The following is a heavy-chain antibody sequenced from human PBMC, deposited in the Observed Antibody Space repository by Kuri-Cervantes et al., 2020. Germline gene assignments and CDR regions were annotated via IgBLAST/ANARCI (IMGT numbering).Heavy chain of an antibody. V-gene: IGHV2-5*02. CDR1: GFSLSNARMG. CDR3: AHTEGYSLKYNWFDP. Sequence: SGPTLVKPTETLTLTCTVSGFSLSNARMGVSWIRQPPGKALEWLALIYWDDDKRYSPSLESRLTITKDTSKNQVVLTMTNMDPVDTATYYCAHTEGYSLKYNWFDPWGQGTLVTVSS. CDR2: IYWDDDK. D-gene: IGHD3-22*01. J-gene: IGHJ5*02.